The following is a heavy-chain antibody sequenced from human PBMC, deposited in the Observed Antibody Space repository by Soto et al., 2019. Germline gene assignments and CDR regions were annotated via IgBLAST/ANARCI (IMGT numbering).Heavy chain of an antibody. J-gene: IGHJ4*02. CDR1: GFTFSDYY. D-gene: IGHD6-19*01. V-gene: IGHV3-11*01. CDR2: ISSRANTI. Sequence: GGSLRLSCAASGFTFSDYYMSWIRQAPGKGLEWVSYISSRANTIYYADSVKGRFTISRDNAKNSLYLQMNSLRAEDTAVYYCARDRTERLTGYNSDWTPPGYWGQGTLVTVSS. CDR3: ARDRTERLTGYNSDWTPPGY.